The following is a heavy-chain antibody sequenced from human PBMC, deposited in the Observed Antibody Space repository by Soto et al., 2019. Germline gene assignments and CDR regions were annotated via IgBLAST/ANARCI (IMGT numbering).Heavy chain of an antibody. J-gene: IGHJ4*02. D-gene: IGHD6-19*01. CDR1: GFTFSSYA. V-gene: IGHV3-23*01. CDR3: VKGGPIGVSGDDY. CDR2: ILGGSGKT. Sequence: EVQLLESGGGLVQPGGSLRLSCAASGFTFSSYAMTWVRQAPGKGLEWVALILGGSGKTYYADSVKGRFTISRDNSKNTQYLQMNSLRAEDAALYYCVKGGPIGVSGDDYWGQGTLVTVSS.